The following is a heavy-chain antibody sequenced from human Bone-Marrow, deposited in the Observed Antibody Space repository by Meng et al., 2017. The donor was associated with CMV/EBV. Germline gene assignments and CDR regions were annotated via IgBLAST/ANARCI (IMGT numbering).Heavy chain of an antibody. V-gene: IGHV4-34*01. CDR3: ARGSRIYYGSGSFNDY. D-gene: IGHD3-10*01. J-gene: IGHJ4*02. CDR1: GGACSGYY. CDR2: INHSGST. Sequence: YGGACSGYYWSWIRQHPGKGLEWIGEINHSGSTNYNPSLKSRVTISVDTSKNQLSLKLSSVTAADTAVYYCARGSRIYYGSGSFNDYWGQGTLVTVSS.